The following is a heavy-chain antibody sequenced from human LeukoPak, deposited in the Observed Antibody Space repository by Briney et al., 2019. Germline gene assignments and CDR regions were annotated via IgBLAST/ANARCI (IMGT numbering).Heavy chain of an antibody. J-gene: IGHJ5*02. V-gene: IGHV1-24*01. Sequence: AAVKVSCKVSGYTLTELSMHWVRQAPGKGLEWMGGLDPEDGETIYAQKFQGRVTMTEDTSTDTAYMELSSLRSEETAVYYCATQRIQLWLLGGFWFDPWGQGTLVTVSS. D-gene: IGHD5-18*01. CDR2: LDPEDGET. CDR3: ATQRIQLWLLGGFWFDP. CDR1: GYTLTELS.